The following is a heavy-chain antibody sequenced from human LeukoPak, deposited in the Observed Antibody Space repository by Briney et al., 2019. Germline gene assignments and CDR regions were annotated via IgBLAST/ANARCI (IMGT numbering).Heavy chain of an antibody. V-gene: IGHV4-39*07. CDR2: IHNSEST. CDR1: GGSISTSYYY. J-gene: IGHJ5*02. Sequence: SETLSLTCTVSGGSISTSYYYWGWIRQPPGKGLEWIGNIHNSESTYYNPSLKSRVTISVDTSKSQVSLRLSSVTAADTAVYYCAKSPLANCGGDCYVDGWGQGTLVTVSS. CDR3: AKSPLANCGGDCYVDG. D-gene: IGHD2-21*02.